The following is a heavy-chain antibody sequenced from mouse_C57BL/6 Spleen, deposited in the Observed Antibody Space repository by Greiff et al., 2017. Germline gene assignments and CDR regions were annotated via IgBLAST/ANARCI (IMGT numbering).Heavy chain of an antibody. V-gene: IGHV1-9*01. CDR1: GYTFTGYW. Sequence: VMLVESGAELMKPGASVKLSCKATGYTFTGYWIEWVKQRPGHGLEWIGEILPGGGSTNYNEKFKGKATFTADTSSNTAYMQLSSLTTEDSAIYYCARSELEIAYWGQGTLVTVSA. CDR2: ILPGGGST. CDR3: ARSELEIAY. D-gene: IGHD1-3*01. J-gene: IGHJ3*01.